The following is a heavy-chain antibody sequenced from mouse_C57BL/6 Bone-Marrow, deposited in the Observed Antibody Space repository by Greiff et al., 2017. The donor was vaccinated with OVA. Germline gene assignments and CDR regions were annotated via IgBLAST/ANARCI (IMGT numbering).Heavy chain of an antibody. Sequence: QVQLQQPGAELVKPGASVKLSCKASGYTFTSYWMQWVKQRPGQGLEWIGEIDPSDSYTNYNQKFKGKATLTVDTSSSTAYMQLSSLTSEDSAVYYCAREYGSSSFAYWGQGTLVTVSA. J-gene: IGHJ3*01. D-gene: IGHD1-1*01. CDR2: IDPSDSYT. CDR3: AREYGSSSFAY. V-gene: IGHV1-50*01. CDR1: GYTFTSYW.